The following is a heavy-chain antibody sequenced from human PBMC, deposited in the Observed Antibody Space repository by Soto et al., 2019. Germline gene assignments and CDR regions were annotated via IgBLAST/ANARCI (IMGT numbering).Heavy chain of an antibody. J-gene: IGHJ6*02. V-gene: IGHV1-69*06. CDR2: IIPIFGTA. Sequence: SVKVSCKASGYTFTSYGISWVRQAPGQGLEWMGGIIPIFGTANYAQKFQGRVTITADKSTSTAYMELSSLRSEDTAVYYCASSRVAIVVVPAAIRTDYYYGMDVWGQGTTVTVSS. D-gene: IGHD2-2*02. CDR1: GYTFTSYG. CDR3: ASSRVAIVVVPAAIRTDYYYGMDV.